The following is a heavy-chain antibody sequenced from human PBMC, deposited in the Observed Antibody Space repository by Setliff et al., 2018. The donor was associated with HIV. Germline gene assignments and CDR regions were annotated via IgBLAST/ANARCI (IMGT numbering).Heavy chain of an antibody. D-gene: IGHD2-15*01. J-gene: IGHJ6*03. Sequence: TGGSLRLSCAASGFTFSSYAMSWVRQAPGKGLEWVGRIKSKTDGGTTDYAAPVKGRFTISRDDSKSIAYLQMNSLKTEDTAVYYCTSSFKAHYYSYYYMDVWGKGTTVTVSS. V-gene: IGHV3-15*01. CDR1: GFTFSSYA. CDR2: IKSKTDGGTT. CDR3: TSSFKAHYYSYYYMDV.